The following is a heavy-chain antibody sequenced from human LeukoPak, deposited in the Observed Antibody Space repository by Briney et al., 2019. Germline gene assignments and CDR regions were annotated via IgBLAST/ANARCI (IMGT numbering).Heavy chain of an antibody. CDR3: AKGGGYLLEPRYYFDY. Sequence: GGSLRLSCAASGFTFSSYGMHWVRQAPGKGLEWVAFIRYDGSNKYYADSVKGRFTISRDNSKNTLYLQMNSLRAEDTAVYYCAKGGGYLLEPRYYFDYWGQGTLVTVSS. V-gene: IGHV3-30*02. J-gene: IGHJ4*02. D-gene: IGHD3-22*01. CDR2: IRYDGSNK. CDR1: GFTFSSYG.